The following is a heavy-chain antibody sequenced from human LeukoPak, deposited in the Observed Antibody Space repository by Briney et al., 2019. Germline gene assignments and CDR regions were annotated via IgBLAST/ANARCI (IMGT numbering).Heavy chain of an antibody. Sequence: PGGSLRLSCAASGFTFSSYWMSWVRQAPGKGLEWVANIKQDGSEKYYVDSVKGRFTISRDNAKNSLYLQMNSLRAEDTAVYYCARRGSWGEPRPFDYWGQGSLVTVSS. CDR1: GFTFSSYW. V-gene: IGHV3-7*01. D-gene: IGHD3-16*01. CDR2: IKQDGSEK. CDR3: ARRGSWGEPRPFDY. J-gene: IGHJ4*02.